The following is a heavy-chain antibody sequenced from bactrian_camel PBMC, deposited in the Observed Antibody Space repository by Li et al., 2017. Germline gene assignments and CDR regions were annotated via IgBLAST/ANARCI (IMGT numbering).Heavy chain of an antibody. CDR2: ISSDGTT. CDR1: GYIFWSCG. CDR3: AAGYDSYYTKGYCPEDTYGYKY. Sequence: HVQLVESGGGLVQPGGSLKLSCVAGGYIFWSCGMGWYRQAPGKERELVSAISSDGTTRYADSVKGRFTISQDNRKEMLYLEMNNLKTEDTAVYYCAAGYDSYYTKGYCPEDTYGYKYWGQGTQVTVS. V-gene: IGHV3S53*01. J-gene: IGHJ4*01. D-gene: IGHD2*01.